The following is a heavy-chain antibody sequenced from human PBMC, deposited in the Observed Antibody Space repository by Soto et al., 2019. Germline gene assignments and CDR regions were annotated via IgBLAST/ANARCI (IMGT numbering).Heavy chain of an antibody. CDR3: AKRLISMVRGVGQKFDH. CDR1: GFTFSSYA. V-gene: IGHV3-23*01. J-gene: IGHJ4*02. D-gene: IGHD3-10*01. CDR2: ISGSGGST. Sequence: GGSLRLSCAASGFTFSSYAMSWVRQAPGKGLEWVSVISGSGGSTYYADSVKGRFTISRDNSKNTLYLQVNSLRAEDTAVYYCAKRLISMVRGVGQKFDHWGQGALVTVSS.